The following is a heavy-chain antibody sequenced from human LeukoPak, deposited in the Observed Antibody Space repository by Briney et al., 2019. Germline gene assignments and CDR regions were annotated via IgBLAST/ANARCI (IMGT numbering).Heavy chain of an antibody. CDR2: ISYDGNNK. CDR1: GFTFSNYV. V-gene: IGHV3-30-3*01. D-gene: IGHD7-27*01. CDR3: ATYPTWGMPHYFDY. J-gene: IGHJ4*02. Sequence: GRSLRLSCVASGFTFSNYVMHWVRQAPGKGLEWVAVISYDGNNKYYADSVKGRFTISRDNSKNTLYLQMNSLRGEDTAVYYCATYPTWGMPHYFDYWGQGTLVTVSS.